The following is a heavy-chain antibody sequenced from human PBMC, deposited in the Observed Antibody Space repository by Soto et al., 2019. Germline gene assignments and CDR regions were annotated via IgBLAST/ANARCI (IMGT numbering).Heavy chain of an antibody. CDR3: ANPQGSSSVFEH. CDR2: ISYDGSNA. J-gene: IGHJ4*02. D-gene: IGHD6-6*01. CDR1: GFTFSSYA. V-gene: IGHV3-30*18. Sequence: GGFLRLSCAAFGFTFSSYAMRWVRQAPGKGLEWLAVISYDGSNANYAASVKGRFTISRDNSKNTFYLQMNSLTAEDTAVYHCANPQGSSSVFEHWGQGTLVTGSS.